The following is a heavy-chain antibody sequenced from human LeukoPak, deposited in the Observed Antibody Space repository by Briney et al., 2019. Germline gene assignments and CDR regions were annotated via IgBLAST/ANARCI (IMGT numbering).Heavy chain of an antibody. J-gene: IGHJ4*02. CDR3: AKDDSSGYYGYYFDS. CDR2: IRFDGSDK. Sequence: PGGSLRLSCAVSRFIFSAYAMHWVRQAPGKGLEWVAFIRFDGSDKYYADSVKGRFTISRDNSKNTLHLQMNGLRAEDTAMYYCAKDDSSGYYGYYFDSWGQGTLVTVSS. D-gene: IGHD3-22*01. CDR1: RFIFSAYA. V-gene: IGHV3-30*02.